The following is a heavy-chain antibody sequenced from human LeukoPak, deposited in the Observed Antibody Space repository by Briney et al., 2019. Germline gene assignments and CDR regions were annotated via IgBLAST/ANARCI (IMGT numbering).Heavy chain of an antibody. D-gene: IGHD3-22*01. CDR1: GYSFTSYW. Sequence: GESLKISCQGSGYSFTSYWIGWVRQMPGKGLEWIGIIYPGDSDTRYSPSFQGQVTISADKSITTAYLQWSSLKASDTAMYYCARPSSGYRDAFDIWGQGTMVAVSS. J-gene: IGHJ3*02. CDR3: ARPSSGYRDAFDI. V-gene: IGHV5-51*01. CDR2: IYPGDSDT.